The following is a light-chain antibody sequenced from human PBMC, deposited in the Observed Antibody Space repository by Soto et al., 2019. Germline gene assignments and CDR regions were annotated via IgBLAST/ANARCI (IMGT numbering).Light chain of an antibody. CDR1: QTVSSNY. V-gene: IGKV3-11*01. CDR3: QQRSNWPPWT. CDR2: DAS. Sequence: EIILTQSPDTLSLSPGERATLSCRASQTVSSNYLAWCQQRPGQAPRLLIYDASNRATGIPARFSGSGSGTDFTLTISSLEPEDFAVYYCQQRSNWPPWTFGQGTKVDI. J-gene: IGKJ1*01.